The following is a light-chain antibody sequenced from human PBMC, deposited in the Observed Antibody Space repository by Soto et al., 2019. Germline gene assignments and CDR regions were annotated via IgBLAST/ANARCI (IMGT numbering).Light chain of an antibody. V-gene: IGLV1-40*01. Sequence: QSVLTQPPSVSEAPGQRVTISCTGSSSNIGAGYEAHWYQQVPGTAPKLLIYENNNRPSGVPDRLSGSKSGTSASLAITGLQAEDEAEYYCQSYDSSLSVYVFGTGTKVTVL. J-gene: IGLJ1*01. CDR2: ENN. CDR1: SSNIGAGYE. CDR3: QSYDSSLSVYV.